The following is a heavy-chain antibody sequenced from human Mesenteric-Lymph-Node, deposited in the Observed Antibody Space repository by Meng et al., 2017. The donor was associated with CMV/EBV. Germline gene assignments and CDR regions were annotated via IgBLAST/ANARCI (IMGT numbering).Heavy chain of an antibody. D-gene: IGHD2-15*01. CDR2: IYYSGCT. J-gene: IGHJ3*02. V-gene: IGHV4-61*01. CDR1: GGSVSSGSYY. CDR3: ARDRGGGAFDI. Sequence: SETLSLTCTVSGGSVSSGSYYWSWIRQPPGKGLEWIGYIYYSGCTNYNPSLKSRVTISVDTSKNQFSLKLSSVTAADTAVHYCARDRGGGAFDIWGQGTMVTVSS.